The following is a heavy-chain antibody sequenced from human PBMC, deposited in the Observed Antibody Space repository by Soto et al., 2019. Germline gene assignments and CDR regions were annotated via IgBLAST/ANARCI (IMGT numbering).Heavy chain of an antibody. CDR2: LSSSGRS. J-gene: IGHJ2*01. CDR3: ARGMGRYFDL. D-gene: IGHD2-8*01. CDR1: DDSISNFY. V-gene: IGHV4-4*07. Sequence: SETLSLTCTVSDDSISNFYWSWIRQPAGKGLESLGRLSSSGRSNYNPSLQSRVAMSLDTSKNQFSLRLTSLTAADTAVYFCARGMGRYFDLWGRGTLVTVSS.